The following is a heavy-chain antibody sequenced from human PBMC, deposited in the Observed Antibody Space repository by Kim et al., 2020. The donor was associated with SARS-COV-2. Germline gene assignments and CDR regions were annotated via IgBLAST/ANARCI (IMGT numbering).Heavy chain of an antibody. D-gene: IGHD6-19*01. CDR2: ITWNTDNF. J-gene: IGHJ4*02. CDR3: AKGGSRSGWDFAY. V-gene: IGHV3-9*01. CDR1: GFIFGDYA. Sequence: GGSLRLSCAASGFIFGDYAMHWVRQGPGKGLEWVSGITWNTDNFGYVDSVRGRFTISRDNAKNSLYLQMNSLRAEDTALYYCAKGGSRSGWDFAYWGQGT.